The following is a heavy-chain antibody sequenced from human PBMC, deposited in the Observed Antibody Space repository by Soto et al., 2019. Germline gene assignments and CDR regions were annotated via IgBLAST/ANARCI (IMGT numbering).Heavy chain of an antibody. J-gene: IGHJ4*02. CDR1: AFTFNNYA. CDR3: AKSRYSDSSGDFYDY. D-gene: IGHD3-22*01. V-gene: IGHV3-23*01. CDR2: IGGSGRTT. Sequence: GGSLRLSCAASAFTFNNYAMSWVRQAPGKGLEWVSGIGGSGRTTYYADSVKGRFTISRDNSNNTLFLQMDSLRAEDTAVYYCAKSRYSDSSGDFYDYWGQGTLVTVSS.